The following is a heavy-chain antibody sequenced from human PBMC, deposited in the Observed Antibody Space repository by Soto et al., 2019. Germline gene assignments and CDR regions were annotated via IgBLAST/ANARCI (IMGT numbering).Heavy chain of an antibody. CDR3: ARGNPYSSSWHLRGNNWFDP. CDR1: GGSFSGYY. D-gene: IGHD6-13*01. V-gene: IGHV4-34*01. Sequence: SETLSLTCAVYGGSFSGYYWSWIRQPPGKGLEWIGEINHSGSTNYNPSLKSRVTISVDTSKNQFSLKLSSVTAADTAVYYCARGNPYSSSWHLRGNNWFDPWGQGTLVTVSS. CDR2: INHSGST. J-gene: IGHJ5*02.